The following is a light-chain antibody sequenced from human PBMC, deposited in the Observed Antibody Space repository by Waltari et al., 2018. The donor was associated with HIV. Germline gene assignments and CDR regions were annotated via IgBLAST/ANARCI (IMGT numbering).Light chain of an antibody. CDR1: QDIRHY. J-gene: IGKJ4*01. CDR2: SAS. V-gene: IGKV1-27*01. CDR3: QKYNSVVS. Sequence: DFQMTQSPSSLSASVGDRVTITCRASQDIRHYVAWYQQKSGRVPILLIHSASTLQSGVPSRFSGTGSGTEFTLTISSLQPDDVATYYCQKYNSVVSFGGGTKVEI.